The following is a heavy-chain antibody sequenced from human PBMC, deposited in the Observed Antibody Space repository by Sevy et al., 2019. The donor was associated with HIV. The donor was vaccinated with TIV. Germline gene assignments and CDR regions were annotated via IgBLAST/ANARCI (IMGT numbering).Heavy chain of an antibody. J-gene: IGHJ4*02. Sequence: GGSLRLSCAASGFTFSSYGMHWVRQAPGKGLEWVAVIWYDGSNKYYANSVKGRFTISRDNSKNTLYLQMNSLRAEDTAVYYCAKEMVAAGPSYFDYWGQGTLVTVSS. CDR1: GFTFSSYG. V-gene: IGHV3-33*06. CDR3: AKEMVAAGPSYFDY. CDR2: IWYDGSNK. D-gene: IGHD6-13*01.